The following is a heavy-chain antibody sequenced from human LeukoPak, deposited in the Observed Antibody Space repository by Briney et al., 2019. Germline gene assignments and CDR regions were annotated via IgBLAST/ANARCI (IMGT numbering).Heavy chain of an antibody. J-gene: IGHJ4*02. CDR2: ISGSGGST. CDR1: GFTFSSFA. Sequence: GGSLRLSCAASGFTFSSFAMSWVRQSPGEGLEWVSGISGSGGSTYYADSVKGRFTISRDNSKNTLYLQMHSLRAEDTAVYYCAKAGRGYSLGYYFDYWGQGTLVTVSS. D-gene: IGHD5-18*01. V-gene: IGHV3-23*01. CDR3: AKAGRGYSLGYYFDY.